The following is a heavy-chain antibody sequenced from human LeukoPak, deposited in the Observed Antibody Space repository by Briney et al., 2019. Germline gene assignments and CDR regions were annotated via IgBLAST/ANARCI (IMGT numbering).Heavy chain of an antibody. CDR2: ISGSGGST. V-gene: IGHV3-23*01. Sequence: GGSLRLSCAASGFTFSSYAMSWVRQAPGKGLEWVSAISGSGGSTYYADSVRGRFTISRDNSKNTLYLQMNSLRAEDTAVYYCAKDLRSEGYDFWSGNWFDPWGQGTLVTVSS. D-gene: IGHD3-3*01. CDR1: GFTFSSYA. J-gene: IGHJ5*02. CDR3: AKDLRSEGYDFWSGNWFDP.